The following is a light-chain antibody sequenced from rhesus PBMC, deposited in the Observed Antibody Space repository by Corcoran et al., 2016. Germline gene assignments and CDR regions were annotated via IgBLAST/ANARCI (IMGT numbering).Light chain of an antibody. CDR2: AAS. CDR1: HGISDY. CDR3: LQNYTTPLT. J-gene: IGKJ3*01. Sequence: IQMTQSPSSLSALVGDRVTITFSASHGISDYLSWYQQKQGKVPKRLIYAASSLESGVPSRFSGSGSGTVFTLTISSLQPEDFAAYYCLQNYTTPLTFSPGTKLDIK. V-gene: IGKV1-36*02.